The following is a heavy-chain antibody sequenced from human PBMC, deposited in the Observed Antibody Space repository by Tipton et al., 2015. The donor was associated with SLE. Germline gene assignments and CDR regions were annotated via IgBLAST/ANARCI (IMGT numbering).Heavy chain of an antibody. J-gene: IGHJ4*02. V-gene: IGHV4-39*07. CDR1: GGSISSTSYY. D-gene: IGHD3-10*01. Sequence: TLSLTCTVSGGSISSTSYYWDWIRQPPRKGLEWIGSIYYGGDTFYNPSLKSRVTISLDTSENQFSLRLTSVTAADTAVYYCARNPDYYVSGSHFDSWGQGTLVTVSS. CDR3: ARNPDYYVSGSHFDS. CDR2: IYYGGDT.